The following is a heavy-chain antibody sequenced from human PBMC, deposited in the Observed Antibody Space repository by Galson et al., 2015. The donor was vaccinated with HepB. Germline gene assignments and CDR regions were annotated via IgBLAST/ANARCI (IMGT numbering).Heavy chain of an antibody. Sequence: SLRLSCAASGFTFSSYAMSWVRQAPGKGLEWVSAISGSGGSTYYADSVKGRFTISRDNSKNTLYLQMNSLRAEDTAVYYCAKTGRGRGYSGYDSKGGQLHNAYFDYWGQGTLVTVSS. CDR3: AKTGRGRGYSGYDSKGGQLHNAYFDY. CDR2: ISGSGGST. CDR1: GFTFSSYA. D-gene: IGHD5-12*01. V-gene: IGHV3-23*01. J-gene: IGHJ4*02.